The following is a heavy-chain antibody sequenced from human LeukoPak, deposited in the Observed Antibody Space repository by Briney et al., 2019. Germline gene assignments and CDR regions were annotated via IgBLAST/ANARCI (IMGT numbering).Heavy chain of an antibody. V-gene: IGHV4-30-2*01. D-gene: IGHD3-10*01. CDR2: IYHSGGT. Sequence: SETLSLTCAVSGGSISSGVYSWSWIRQPPGKGLEWIGSIYHSGGTYYNPSLRSRVTLSLDRSNNQFSLTLNSVTAADTAVYYCARGLDYYGSGSYLNNWFDPWGQGTLVTVSS. J-gene: IGHJ5*02. CDR3: ARGLDYYGSGSYLNNWFDP. CDR1: GGSISSGVYS.